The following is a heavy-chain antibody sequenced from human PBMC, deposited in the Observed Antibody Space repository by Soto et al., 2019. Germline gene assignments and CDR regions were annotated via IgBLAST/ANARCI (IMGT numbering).Heavy chain of an antibody. Sequence: HPGGSLRLSCAASGFTFSSYAMSWVRQAPGKGLEWVSAISGSGGSTYYADSVKGRFTISRDNSKNTLYPQMNSLRAEDTAVYYCAKNGDYDILNGYYQENWFDPWGQGTLVTVSS. D-gene: IGHD3-9*01. CDR3: AKNGDYDILNGYYQENWFDP. CDR1: GFTFSSYA. J-gene: IGHJ5*02. CDR2: ISGSGGST. V-gene: IGHV3-23*01.